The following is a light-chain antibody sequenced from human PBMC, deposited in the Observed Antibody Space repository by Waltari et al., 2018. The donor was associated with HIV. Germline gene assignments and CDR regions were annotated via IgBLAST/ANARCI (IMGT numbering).Light chain of an antibody. J-gene: IGLJ1*01. CDR2: EDT. CDR3: YSTDSSDSHRGV. Sequence: SFELTQPPSVSVSPGQTAPIACSGNALTKGSPYWYRQRSGQAPELVLYEDTKRPSVIPERFHGSRSGTTATLVISGAQAEDEGDYYCYSTDSSDSHRGVFGTGTAVYVL. CDR1: ALTKGS. V-gene: IGLV3-10*01.